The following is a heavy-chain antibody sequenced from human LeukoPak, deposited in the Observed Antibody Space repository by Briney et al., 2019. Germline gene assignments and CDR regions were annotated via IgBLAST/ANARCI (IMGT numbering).Heavy chain of an antibody. Sequence: GGSLILSCAASGFTFSSYEMNWVRQAPGKGLEWVSYISSSGSTIYYADSVKGRFTISRDNAKNSLYLQMNSLRAEDTAVYYCVRPLYTVATLYYYGMDVWGQGTSVTVSS. V-gene: IGHV3-48*03. CDR2: ISSSGSTI. CDR3: VRPLYTVATLYYYGMDV. D-gene: IGHD4-11*01. J-gene: IGHJ6*02. CDR1: GFTFSSYE.